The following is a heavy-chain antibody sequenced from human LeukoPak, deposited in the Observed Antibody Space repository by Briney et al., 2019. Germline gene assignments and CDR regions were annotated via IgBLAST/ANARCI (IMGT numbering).Heavy chain of an antibody. CDR2: ISWDGSDK. CDR3: VRQAQEDY. J-gene: IGHJ4*02. V-gene: IGHV3-30*03. CDR1: AFDFYTFG. Sequence: GGSLRLSCVASAFDFYTFGMHWVREAPDTGMEWVAVISWDGSDKYYADSVKGRFTISRDNSKNTLYLQMDSLRSEDTGVYYCVRQAQEDYWGQGTLVTVSS.